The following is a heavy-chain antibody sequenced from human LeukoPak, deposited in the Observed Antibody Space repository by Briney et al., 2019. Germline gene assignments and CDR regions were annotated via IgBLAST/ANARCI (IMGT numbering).Heavy chain of an antibody. V-gene: IGHV4-4*07. CDR3: ARQLGSNIAMDV. J-gene: IGHJ6*02. CDR1: GGSVSSYY. Sequence: PSETLSLTCTVSGGSVSSYYWNWIRQPAGKGLEWIGRIYTSGSTNNNPSLKSRVTMSLDTSKNQLSLKLRSVTAADTAVYYCARQLGSNIAMDVWGRGTTVTVSS. D-gene: IGHD1-1*01. CDR2: IYTSGST.